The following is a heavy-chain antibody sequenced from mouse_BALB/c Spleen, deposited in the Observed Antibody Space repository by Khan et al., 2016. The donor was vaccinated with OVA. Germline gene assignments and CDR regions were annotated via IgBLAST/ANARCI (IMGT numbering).Heavy chain of an antibody. J-gene: IGHJ4*01. D-gene: IGHD2-5*01. V-gene: IGHV3-8*02. CDR2: ITYSGNT. CDR1: GDSITSGF. CDR3: ARSYSSWAIDY. Sequence: VQLKESGPSLVKPSQTLSLTCSVTGDSITSGFWNWIRKFPGNKFEYMGYITYSGNTYYNPSLKSRISITRDTSKSQYYLQLNSVTTEDTATYYSARSYSSWAIDYWGQGTSVNVSS.